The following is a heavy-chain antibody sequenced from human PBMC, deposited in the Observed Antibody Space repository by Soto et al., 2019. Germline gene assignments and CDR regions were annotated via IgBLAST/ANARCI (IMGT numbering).Heavy chain of an antibody. V-gene: IGHV4-34*01. CDR2: INHSGST. Sequence: PSETLSLTCAVYGGSFSGYYWSWIRQPPGKGLEWIGEINHSGSTNYNPSLKSRVTISVDTSKNQFSLKLSSVTAADTAVYYCARGVYYDFWSAIELNYYYGMDVWGQGTTVTVSS. CDR3: ARGVYYDFWSAIELNYYYGMDV. D-gene: IGHD3-3*01. CDR1: GGSFSGYY. J-gene: IGHJ6*02.